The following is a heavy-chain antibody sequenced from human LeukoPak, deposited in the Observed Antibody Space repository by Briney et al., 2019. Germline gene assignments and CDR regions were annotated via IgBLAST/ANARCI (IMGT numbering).Heavy chain of an antibody. V-gene: IGHV1-18*01. CDR1: RYMFTNYG. J-gene: IGHJ4*02. CDR2: ISGYTGNT. CDR3: ATSPEETFFVY. D-gene: IGHD3-3*01. Sequence: ASVKVSCKASRYMFTNYGISWVRQAPGQGLEWMGWISGYTGNTKYAQKLQGRVTMTTDTSTSTAYMEVRSLRSDDTAVYYCATSPEETFFVYWGQGTLVTVSS.